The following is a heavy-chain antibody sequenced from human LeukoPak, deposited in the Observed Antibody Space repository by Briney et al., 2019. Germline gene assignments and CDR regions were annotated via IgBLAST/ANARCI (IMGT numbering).Heavy chain of an antibody. CDR1: GFIFSDYH. J-gene: IGHJ4*02. CDR3: AGGRDIAVAGPGGYFDY. Sequence: GGSLRLSCAASGFIFSDYHMSWIRQAPGKGLEWLSYISPGGGMRYFADSVKGRFTISRDNARNSLSLQMNSLTAEDTAVYYCAGGRDIAVAGPGGYFDYWGQGTLVTVSS. V-gene: IGHV3-11*01. D-gene: IGHD6-19*01. CDR2: ISPGGGMR.